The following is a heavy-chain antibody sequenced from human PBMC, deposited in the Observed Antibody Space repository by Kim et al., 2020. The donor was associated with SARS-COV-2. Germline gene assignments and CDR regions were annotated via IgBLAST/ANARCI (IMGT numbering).Heavy chain of an antibody. CDR2: IIPIFGTA. CDR1: GGTFSSYA. D-gene: IGHD3-10*01. V-gene: IGHV1-69*13. CDR3: ARDRGTMVRGVNYYYGMDV. Sequence: SVKVSCKASGGTFSSYAISWVRQAPGQGLEWMGGIIPIFGTANYAQKFQGRVTITADESTSTAYMELSSLRSEDTAVYYCARDRGTMVRGVNYYYGMDVWGQGTTVTVSS. J-gene: IGHJ6*02.